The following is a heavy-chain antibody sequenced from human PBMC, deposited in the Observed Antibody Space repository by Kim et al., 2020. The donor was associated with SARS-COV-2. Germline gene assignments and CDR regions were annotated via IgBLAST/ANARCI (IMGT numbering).Heavy chain of an antibody. J-gene: IGHJ6*02. CDR1: GFTFSSYA. CDR2: ISYDGSNK. V-gene: IGHV3-30*04. D-gene: IGHD2-15*01. CDR3: ARDEDIVVVVAATEKFSRYYGMDG. Sequence: GGSLRLSCAASGFTFSSYAMHWVRQAPGKGLEWVAVISYDGSNKYYADSVKGRFTISRDNSKNTLYLQMNSLRAEDTAVYYCARDEDIVVVVAATEKFSRYYGMDGWGQGTTVTVS.